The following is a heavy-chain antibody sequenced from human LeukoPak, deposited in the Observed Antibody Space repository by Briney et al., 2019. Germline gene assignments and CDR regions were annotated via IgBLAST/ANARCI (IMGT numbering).Heavy chain of an antibody. CDR1: GFTFSGSA. V-gene: IGHV3-73*01. Sequence: QAGGSLRLSCAASGFTFSGSAMHWVRQASGKGLEWVGRIRSKANSHATAYAASVKGRFTISRDDSKNTAYLQMNSLKTEDTAVYYCTSRYFDWFRYMDVWGKGTTVTVSS. J-gene: IGHJ6*03. CDR3: TSRYFDWFRYMDV. D-gene: IGHD3-9*01. CDR2: IRSKANSHAT.